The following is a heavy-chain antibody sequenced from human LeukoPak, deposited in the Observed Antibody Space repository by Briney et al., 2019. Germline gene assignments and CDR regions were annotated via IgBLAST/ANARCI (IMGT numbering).Heavy chain of an antibody. J-gene: IGHJ4*02. CDR3: AKNFAPITIFGVVIGKKSAFDY. Sequence: GGSLRLSCAASGFTFNNAWMSWVRQAPGKGLEWVSAISGSGGSTYYADSVKGRFTISRDNSKNTLYLQMNSLRAEDTAVYYCAKNFAPITIFGVVIGKKSAFDYWGQGTLVTVSS. D-gene: IGHD3-3*01. V-gene: IGHV3-23*01. CDR2: ISGSGGST. CDR1: GFTFNNAW.